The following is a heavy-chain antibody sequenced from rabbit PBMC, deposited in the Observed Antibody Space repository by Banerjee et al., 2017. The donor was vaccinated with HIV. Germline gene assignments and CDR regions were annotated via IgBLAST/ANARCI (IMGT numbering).Heavy chain of an antibody. J-gene: IGHJ4*01. CDR2: TYTGDGST. D-gene: IGHD8-1*01. Sequence: QEQLVESGGGLVQPEGSLTLTCKASGFTLSSYWMCWVRQAPGKGLEWIGCTYTGDGSTYCASWAKGRFTISKTSSTTVTLQMTSLTAADTATYFCARRNAASYWSLWGPGTLVTVS. V-gene: IGHV1S45*01. CDR3: ARRNAASYWSL. CDR1: GFTLSSYW.